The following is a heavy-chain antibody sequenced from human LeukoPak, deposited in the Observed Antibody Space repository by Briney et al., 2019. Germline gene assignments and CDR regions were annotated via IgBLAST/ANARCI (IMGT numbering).Heavy chain of an antibody. V-gene: IGHV3-48*03. Sequence: PGGSLRLSCAASGFTSSSYEMNWVRQAPGKGLEWVSYISSSGSTINYADSVKGRFTISRDNAKNSLYLQMNSLRVEDTAVYYCAKDVYLGAFDWWGQGTLVTVSS. D-gene: IGHD7-27*01. CDR2: ISSSGSTI. CDR3: AKDVYLGAFDW. J-gene: IGHJ4*02. CDR1: GFTSSSYE.